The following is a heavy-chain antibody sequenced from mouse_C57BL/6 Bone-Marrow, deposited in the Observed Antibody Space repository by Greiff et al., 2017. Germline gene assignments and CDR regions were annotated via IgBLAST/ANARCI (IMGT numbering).Heavy chain of an antibody. V-gene: IGHV1-81*01. Sequence: QVQLQQPGAELARPGASVKLSCKSSGYTFTSYGISWVKQRTGQGLEWIGEIYPRSGNTYYNERFKGKATLTADKSSSTRCMELRSLTSEDSAIYLCARKNTTVVTDYWGQGTTLTVSS. CDR2: IYPRSGNT. CDR1: GYTFTSYG. D-gene: IGHD1-1*01. J-gene: IGHJ2*01. CDR3: ARKNTTVVTDY.